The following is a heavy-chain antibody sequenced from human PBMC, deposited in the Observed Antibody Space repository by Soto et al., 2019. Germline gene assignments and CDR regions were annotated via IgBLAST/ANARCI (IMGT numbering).Heavy chain of an antibody. J-gene: IGHJ6*03. D-gene: IGHD1-7*01. CDR3: AKDSLILELRTPHYYYYMDV. Sequence: GGSLRLSCAASGFTFSSYAMSWVRQAPGKGLEWVSAISGSGGSTYYADSVKGRFTISRDNSKNTLYLQMNSLRAEDTAVYYCAKDSLILELRTPHYYYYMDVWGKGTTVTVSS. CDR1: GFTFSSYA. V-gene: IGHV3-23*01. CDR2: ISGSGGST.